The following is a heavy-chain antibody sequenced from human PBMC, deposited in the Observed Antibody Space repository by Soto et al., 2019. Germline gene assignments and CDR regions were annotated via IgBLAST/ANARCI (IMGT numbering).Heavy chain of an antibody. Sequence: ASVKVSCKASGYTFTSYGISWVRQAPGQGLEWMGWISAYNGNTNYAQKLQGRVTMTTDTSTSTAYMELRSLRSDDTAMYYCASFWPPHSYFDYWGQGTLVTVSS. J-gene: IGHJ4*02. V-gene: IGHV1-18*01. CDR1: GYTFTSYG. D-gene: IGHD2-21*01. CDR2: ISAYNGNT. CDR3: ASFWPPHSYFDY.